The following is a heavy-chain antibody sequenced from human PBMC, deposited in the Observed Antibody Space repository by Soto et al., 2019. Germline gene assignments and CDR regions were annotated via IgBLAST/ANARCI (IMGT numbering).Heavy chain of an antibody. CDR1: CNSVSSNRAA. V-gene: IGHV6-1*01. D-gene: IGHD3-9*01. CDR3: VRDVGSCRDWSSD. J-gene: IGHJ4*02. CDR2: TYYRSKWYR. Sequence: PSQPLSLTCAISCNSVSSNRAAWNCIRQSPSRGLEWLGRTYYRSKWYRSYPPSVQSRITINPDTSKNQFSLQLNSVTPDDTAVYYWVRDVGSCRDWSSDWGQGTLVTVSS.